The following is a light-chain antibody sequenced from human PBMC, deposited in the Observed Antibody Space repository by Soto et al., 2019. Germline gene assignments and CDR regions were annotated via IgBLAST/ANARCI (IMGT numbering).Light chain of an antibody. J-gene: IGLJ1*01. V-gene: IGLV2-14*01. CDR2: DVS. Sequence: QSVLTQPASVSGSPGQSITISCTGTSSDVGGYNYVSWYQQHPGKAPKFMIYDVSNRPSGVSNRFSGSKPGNTASLTISGLQAEDEADYYCSSYTSSSTLVFGTGTKVTVL. CDR3: SSYTSSSTLV. CDR1: SSDVGGYNY.